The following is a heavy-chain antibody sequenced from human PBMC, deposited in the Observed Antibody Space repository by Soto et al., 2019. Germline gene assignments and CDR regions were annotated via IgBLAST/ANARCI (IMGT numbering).Heavy chain of an antibody. CDR3: VRDWSTYYYDSSGYYLMGYYYYGMDV. J-gene: IGHJ6*02. CDR1: GYTFTSYG. V-gene: IGHV1-18*01. D-gene: IGHD3-22*01. CDR2: ISAYNGNT. Sequence: QVQLVQSGAEVKKPGASVKVSCKASGYTFTSYGISWVRQAPGQGLEWMGWISAYNGNTNYAQKLQGRVTMTTDTSTSTAYMELRSLRSDDTAVYYCVRDWSTYYYDSSGYYLMGYYYYGMDVWGQGTTVTVSS.